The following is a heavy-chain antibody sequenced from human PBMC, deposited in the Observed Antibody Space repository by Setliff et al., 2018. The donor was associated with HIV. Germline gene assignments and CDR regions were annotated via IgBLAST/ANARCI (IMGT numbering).Heavy chain of an antibody. CDR1: GFTFTSYG. Sequence: ASVKVSCKTSGFTFTSYGITWVRQAPGQGLEWMGWISTYNGHTNYAQKLQGRVNMTTDTSTSTAYMELRSLRSDDTAVYYCVRAYDTLPGYYDYWGQGTLVTVSS. J-gene: IGHJ4*02. CDR2: ISTYNGHT. CDR3: VRAYDTLPGYYDY. V-gene: IGHV1-18*01. D-gene: IGHD3-9*01.